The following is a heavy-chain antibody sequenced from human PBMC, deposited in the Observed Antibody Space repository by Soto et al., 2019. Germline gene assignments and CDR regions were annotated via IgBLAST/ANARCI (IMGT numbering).Heavy chain of an antibody. CDR3: GVYKAGSGGNGD. V-gene: IGHV4-61*01. J-gene: IGHJ1*01. CDR1: GVSVTSGSHH. D-gene: IGHD6-19*01. CDR2: QTGST. Sequence: QVQVQESGPGLVKPSETLSLTCAVSGVSVTSGSHHFLWIRQPPGKGLEWIGQTGSTNYNPSLKSRISISVDTSNNQFSLNLSSVTSADTAVYYCGVYKAGSGGNGDCGQGTLVTISS.